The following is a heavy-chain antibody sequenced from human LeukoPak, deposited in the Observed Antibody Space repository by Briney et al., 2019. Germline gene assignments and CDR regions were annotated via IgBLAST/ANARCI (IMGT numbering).Heavy chain of an antibody. CDR1: GFTFDDYG. V-gene: IGHV3-20*04. Sequence: GGSLRLSCAASGFTFDDYGMSWVRQAPGKGLEWVSGINWNGGSTGYADSVKGRFTISRDNAKSSLYLQMNSLRAEDTALYYCARAGYCSGGSCYLYYYYYYYYMDVWGKGTTVTVSS. D-gene: IGHD2-15*01. CDR3: ARAGYCSGGSCYLYYYYYYYYMDV. CDR2: INWNGGST. J-gene: IGHJ6*03.